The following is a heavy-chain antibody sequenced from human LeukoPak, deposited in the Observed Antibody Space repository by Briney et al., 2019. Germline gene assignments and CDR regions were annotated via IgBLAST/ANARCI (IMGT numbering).Heavy chain of an antibody. CDR1: GGTFSSYT. CDR3: ARDLPDYDILTGYSNFDY. V-gene: IGHV1-18*01. D-gene: IGHD3-9*01. CDR2: ISAYNGNT. Sequence: GASVKVSCKASGGTFSSYTISWVRQAPGQGLEWMGWISAYNGNTNYAQKLQGRVTMTTDTSTSTAYMELRSLRSDDTAVYYCARDLPDYDILTGYSNFDYWGQGTLVTVSS. J-gene: IGHJ4*02.